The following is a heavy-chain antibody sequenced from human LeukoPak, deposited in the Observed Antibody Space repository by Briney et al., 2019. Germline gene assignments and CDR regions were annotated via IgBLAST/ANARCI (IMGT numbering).Heavy chain of an antibody. CDR1: GYSFTSYW. D-gene: IGHD6-13*01. Sequence: GESLQISCKGSGYSFTSYWIGWVRQLPGKGLEWMGIIYPGDSDTRYSPSFQGQVTISADKPISTAYLQWSSLKASDTAMYYCARQSSSWQPVDYWGQGTLVTVSS. CDR2: IYPGDSDT. J-gene: IGHJ4*02. V-gene: IGHV5-51*01. CDR3: ARQSSSWQPVDY.